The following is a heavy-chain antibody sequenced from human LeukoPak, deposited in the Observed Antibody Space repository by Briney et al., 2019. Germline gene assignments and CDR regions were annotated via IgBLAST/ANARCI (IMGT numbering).Heavy chain of an antibody. V-gene: IGHV4-59*01. Sequence: SETLSLTCNVSADSISNFYWTWIRQSPGKGLEWIGHISDSGGTNYNPSLKSRVTISVDTSKNQFSLKLSSVTAADTAVYYCARIAAAGPDYWGQGTLVTVSS. CDR1: ADSISNFY. CDR2: ISDSGGT. CDR3: ARIAAAGPDY. D-gene: IGHD6-13*01. J-gene: IGHJ4*02.